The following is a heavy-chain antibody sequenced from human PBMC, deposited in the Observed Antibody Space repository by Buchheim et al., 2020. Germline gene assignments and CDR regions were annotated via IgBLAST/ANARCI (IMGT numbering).Heavy chain of an antibody. CDR2: MSYDGRNI. V-gene: IGHV3-30*18. D-gene: IGHD6-19*01. CDR1: GFIFSTYG. Sequence: QVQLVESGGGVVQPGRSLRLSCAASGFIFSTYGMHWVRQAPGKGLEWVSVMSYDGRNIYYADSVKGRFTISRDNSKNTLYLQLNSLRAEDSAVYYCAKEVADGYYYYGMDVWGQGTT. J-gene: IGHJ6*02. CDR3: AKEVADGYYYYGMDV.